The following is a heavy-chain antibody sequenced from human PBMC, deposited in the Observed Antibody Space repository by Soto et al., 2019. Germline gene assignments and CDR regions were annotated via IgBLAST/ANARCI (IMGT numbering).Heavy chain of an antibody. D-gene: IGHD6-13*01. Sequence: TLSLTCTVSNGPISSSDYYWGWIRQPPGKGLEWIATIYYSGSIYYNPSLKGRISISVDTSKNQFSLKLSSVTAADTAVYYCARDQSSWGWFDPWGQGTLVTVSS. CDR1: NGPISSSDYY. J-gene: IGHJ5*02. V-gene: IGHV4-39*02. CDR2: IYYSGSI. CDR3: ARDQSSWGWFDP.